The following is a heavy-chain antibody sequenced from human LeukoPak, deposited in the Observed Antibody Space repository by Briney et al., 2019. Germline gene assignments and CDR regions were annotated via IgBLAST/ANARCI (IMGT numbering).Heavy chain of an antibody. J-gene: IGHJ4*02. CDR2: MNPNSGNT. V-gene: IGHV1-8*03. CDR3: ATDPWEYCSSTSCYASDY. D-gene: IGHD2-2*01. Sequence: ASVKVSCKASGYTFTSYDINWVRQATGQGLEWMGWMNPNSGNTGYAQKFQGRVTISRNTSISTAYMELSSLRSEDTAVYYCATDPWEYCSSTSCYASDYWGQGTLVTVSS. CDR1: GYTFTSYD.